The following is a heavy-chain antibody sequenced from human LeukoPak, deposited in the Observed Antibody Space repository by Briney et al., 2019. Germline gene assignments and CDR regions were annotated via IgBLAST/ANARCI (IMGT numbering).Heavy chain of an antibody. J-gene: IGHJ3*02. Sequence: SSETLSLTCTVSGGSISSGDYYWSWIRQPPGKGLEWIGYIYYSGSTYYNPSLKSRVTISVDTSKNQFSLKLSSVTAADTAVYYCARGGYGDPHDAFDIWGQGTMVTVSS. CDR1: GGSISSGDYY. V-gene: IGHV4-30-4*01. D-gene: IGHD4-17*01. CDR3: ARGGYGDPHDAFDI. CDR2: IYYSGST.